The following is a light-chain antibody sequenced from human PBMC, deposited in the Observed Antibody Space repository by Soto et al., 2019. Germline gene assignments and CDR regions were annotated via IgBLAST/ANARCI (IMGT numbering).Light chain of an antibody. J-gene: IGKJ1*01. V-gene: IGKV2-30*02. CDR3: LQGTHWPWT. CDR2: EVS. Sequence: DVVMTQSPLFLPVTLGQPASISCRSSQSLIHSDGNTYLSWLQQRPGQSPRRLMYEVSDRDSGVPDRFTGSGSGTDFTMKIIRVEAEDVGVYYCLQGTHWPWTFGQVTEVEIK. CDR1: QSLIHSDGNTY.